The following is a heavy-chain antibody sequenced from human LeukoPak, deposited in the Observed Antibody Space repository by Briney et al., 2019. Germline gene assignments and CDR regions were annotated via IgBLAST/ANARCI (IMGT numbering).Heavy chain of an antibody. D-gene: IGHD2-21*01. V-gene: IGHV4-59*12. CDR2: SSSSGST. Sequence: PSETLSLTCTVSGRSLNDFYWSWIRQSPGEGLEWIGYSSSSGSTNYHPSLKSRVTISVDTSRNQFSLKVTSLTAADTALYYCARASRLYCGPTSCFYEGFDYWGQGTSVTVSS. CDR1: GRSLNDFY. J-gene: IGHJ4*02. CDR3: ARASRLYCGPTSCFYEGFDY.